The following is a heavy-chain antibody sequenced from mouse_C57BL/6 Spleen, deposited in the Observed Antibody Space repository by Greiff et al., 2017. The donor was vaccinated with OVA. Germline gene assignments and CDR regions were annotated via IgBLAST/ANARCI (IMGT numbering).Heavy chain of an antibody. CDR3: TTGTGDY. D-gene: IGHD4-1*01. J-gene: IGHJ2*01. V-gene: IGHV14-4*01. CDR1: GFNIKDDY. Sequence: EVQLVESGAELVRPGASVKLSCTASGFNIKDDYMHWVKQRPEQGLEWIGWIDPENGDTEYASKFQGKATITADTSSNPAYLQLSSLTSEDTAVYYCTTGTGDYWGQGTTLTVSS. CDR2: IDPENGDT.